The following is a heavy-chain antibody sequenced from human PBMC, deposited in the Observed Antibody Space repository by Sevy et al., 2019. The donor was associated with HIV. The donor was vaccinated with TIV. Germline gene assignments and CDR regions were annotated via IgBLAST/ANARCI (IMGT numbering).Heavy chain of an antibody. CDR2: ISSSTSYI. CDR3: AILWFGEFDTFDI. V-gene: IGHV3-21*01. D-gene: IGHD3-10*01. J-gene: IGHJ3*02. CDR1: GFTFSSYT. Sequence: GGSLRLSCAASGFTFSSYTINWVRQAPGKGLEWVSSISSSTSYIYYADSLKGRFTISRDNAKNSRFLQMNSLRAEDTAVYYCAILWFGEFDTFDIWGQGTMVTVSS.